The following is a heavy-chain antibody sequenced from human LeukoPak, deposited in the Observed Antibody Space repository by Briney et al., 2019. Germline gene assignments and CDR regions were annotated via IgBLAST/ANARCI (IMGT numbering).Heavy chain of an antibody. CDR2: IYTSGST. J-gene: IGHJ3*02. D-gene: IGHD1-26*01. Sequence: SQTLSLTCTVSGGSISSGSYYWSWIRQPAGKGLEWIGRIYTSGSTNYNPSLKSRVTISVDTSKNQLSLKLSSVTAADTAVYYCARGNWELPDAFDIWGQGTMVTVSS. V-gene: IGHV4-61*02. CDR3: ARGNWELPDAFDI. CDR1: GGSISSGSYY.